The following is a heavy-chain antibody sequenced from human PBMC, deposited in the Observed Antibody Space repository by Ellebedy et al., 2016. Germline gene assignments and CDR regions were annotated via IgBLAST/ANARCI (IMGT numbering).Heavy chain of an antibody. CDR2: IYSGGST. CDR3: ARERLRRVDGMDV. D-gene: IGHD5-12*01. Sequence: GESLKISXAASGFTVSSNYMSWVRQAPGKGLEWVSVIYSGGSTYYADSVKGRFTISRDNAKNSLYLQMNSLRAEDTAVYYCARERLRRVDGMDVWGQGTTVTVSS. V-gene: IGHV3-53*01. CDR1: GFTVSSNY. J-gene: IGHJ6*02.